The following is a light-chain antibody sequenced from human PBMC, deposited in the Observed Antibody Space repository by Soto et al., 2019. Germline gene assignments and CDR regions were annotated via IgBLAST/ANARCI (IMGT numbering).Light chain of an antibody. V-gene: IGKV3-15*01. J-gene: IGKJ1*01. CDR2: GAY. CDR3: QHYNYWPPKT. Sequence: IVMTQSPATLSVSPWERTTLSCRASQSVGNNLAWYQQKPGQAPRLLIYGAYTRATGIPARFSGSGSGTDFTLTISSLQSEDFAVYYCQHYNYWPPKTFGQGTEVDIK. CDR1: QSVGNN.